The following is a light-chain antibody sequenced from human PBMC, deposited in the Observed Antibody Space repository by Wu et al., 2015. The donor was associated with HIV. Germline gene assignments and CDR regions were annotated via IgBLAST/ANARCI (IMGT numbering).Light chain of an antibody. Sequence: EIVLTQSLGTLSLSPGERATLSCRASQTVNNNYLAWYQHKPGQAPRLLIYGAFSRANGIPDRFSGSGSGTDFTLIISRLEPEDSAVYYCQQYGSSPRSFGQGTKLEIK. CDR2: GAF. V-gene: IGKV3-20*01. J-gene: IGKJ2*03. CDR1: QTVNNNY. CDR3: QQYGSSPRS.